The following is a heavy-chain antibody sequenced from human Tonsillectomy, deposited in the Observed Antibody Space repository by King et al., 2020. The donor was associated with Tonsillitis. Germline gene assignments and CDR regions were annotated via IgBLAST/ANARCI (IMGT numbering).Heavy chain of an antibody. CDR1: GGSISSHY. D-gene: IGHD5-18*01. J-gene: IGHJ6*02. Sequence: VQLQESGPGLVKPSETLSLTCTVSGGSISSHYWTWIRQPPGKGLEWIGYIYPNGRTNYNPSLKSRVTISVATSKNQFSLNLRSVTAADTAVYYCARVDTTMGYFYSYEMDVWGQGTTVTVSS. V-gene: IGHV4-59*11. CDR3: ARVDTTMGYFYSYEMDV. CDR2: IYPNGRT.